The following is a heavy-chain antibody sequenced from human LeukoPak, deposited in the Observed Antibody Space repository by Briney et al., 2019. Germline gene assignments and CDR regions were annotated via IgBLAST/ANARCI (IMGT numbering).Heavy chain of an antibody. Sequence: PSETLSLTCTVSGGSISSSSYYWGWIRQPPGKGLEWIGIIYYSGSTYCNPTLKSQVPISVDTSKNQFSLMLSSVTAADAAVYYCARVHIGGRDGYNYEGGSPHYYFDYWGQGTLVTVSS. CDR1: GGSISSSSYY. V-gene: IGHV4-39*07. CDR2: IYYSGST. CDR3: ARVHIGGRDGYNYEGGSPHYYFDY. J-gene: IGHJ4*02. D-gene: IGHD5-24*01.